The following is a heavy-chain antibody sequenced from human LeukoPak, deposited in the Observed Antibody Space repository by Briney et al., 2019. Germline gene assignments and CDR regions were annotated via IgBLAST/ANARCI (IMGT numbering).Heavy chain of an antibody. CDR1: GFTFSDFS. V-gene: IGHV3-48*01. Sequence: PGGSLILSCAASGFTFSDFSMNWVRQAPGKGLEWVSYISSSSSSIYYADSVKGRFTISRDNSKSTLYLQMSSLTAEDTAMYYCVRSRRDGPNFNWYFDLWGRGTLVTVSS. J-gene: IGHJ2*01. CDR3: VRSRRDGPNFNWYFDL. CDR2: ISSSSSSI. D-gene: IGHD5-24*01.